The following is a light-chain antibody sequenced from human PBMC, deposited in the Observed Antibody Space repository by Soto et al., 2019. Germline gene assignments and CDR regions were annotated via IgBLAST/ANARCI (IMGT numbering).Light chain of an antibody. V-gene: IGKV3-15*01. CDR3: QQYNNWPPYT. CDR2: GAS. CDR1: QSVSSN. J-gene: IGKJ2*01. Sequence: EIVMTQSPATLSVSPGERATLSCRASQSVSSNLAWYQQKPGQAPRLLIYGASTRATGIPARFSGSGYGTEFTLSISSLQSEDFAVYYCQQYNNWPPYTYRQGTKLEIK.